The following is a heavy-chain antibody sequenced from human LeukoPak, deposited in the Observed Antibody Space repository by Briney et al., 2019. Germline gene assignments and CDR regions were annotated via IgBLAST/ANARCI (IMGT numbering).Heavy chain of an antibody. D-gene: IGHD3-22*01. J-gene: IGHJ4*02. V-gene: IGHV3-23*01. CDR1: GFTFSSYA. Sequence: PGRSLRLSCVASGFTFSSYAMSWVRQAAGKGLEWVSSIISGGETTYYADSVKGRFTISTANSRNILYLQMNSLRAEDTAVYYCAKERPNYCATNGHYYRRDGDCWGQGTLVTVSS. CDR2: IISGGETT. CDR3: AKERPNYCATNGHYYRRDGDC.